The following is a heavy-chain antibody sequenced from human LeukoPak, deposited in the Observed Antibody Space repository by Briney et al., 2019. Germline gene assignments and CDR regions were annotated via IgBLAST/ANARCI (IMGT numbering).Heavy chain of an antibody. V-gene: IGHV3-64*01. Sequence: PGGSLRLSCAASGFTFSSYAMHWVRQAPGKGLEYVSAISSNGGSTYYANSVKGRFTISRDNSKNTLYLQMGSLRVEDMAVYYCARGLVAGSSLFAFDYWGQGTLVTVSS. D-gene: IGHD6-19*01. CDR3: ARGLVAGSSLFAFDY. CDR2: ISSNGGST. J-gene: IGHJ4*02. CDR1: GFTFSSYA.